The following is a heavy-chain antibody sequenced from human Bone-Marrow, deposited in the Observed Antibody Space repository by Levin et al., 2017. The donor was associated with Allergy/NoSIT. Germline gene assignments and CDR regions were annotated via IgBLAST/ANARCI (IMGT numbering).Heavy chain of an antibody. Sequence: SCAASGFTFSSYSMNWVRQAPGKGLEWVSYISSSSSTIYYADSVKGRFTISRDNAKNSLYLQMNSLRAEDTAVYYCAREGRVATAYGDYWGQGTLVTVSS. J-gene: IGHJ4*02. V-gene: IGHV3-48*01. CDR1: GFTFSSYS. CDR2: ISSSSSTI. CDR3: AREGRVATAYGDY. D-gene: IGHD5-12*01.